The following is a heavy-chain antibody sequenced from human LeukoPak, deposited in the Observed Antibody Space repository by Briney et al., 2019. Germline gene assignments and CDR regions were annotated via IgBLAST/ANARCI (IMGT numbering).Heavy chain of an antibody. CDR1: GVSISSYY. Sequence: KPSETLSLTCTVSGVSISSYYWSWLRQPAGKGLEGIGRIYTSGSTNYNPSLKSRVTMSVDTSKNQFSLKLSSVTAADTAVYYCARDPEGCFDPWGQGTLVTVSS. V-gene: IGHV4-4*07. CDR2: IYTSGST. D-gene: IGHD1-14*01. CDR3: ARDPEGCFDP. J-gene: IGHJ5*02.